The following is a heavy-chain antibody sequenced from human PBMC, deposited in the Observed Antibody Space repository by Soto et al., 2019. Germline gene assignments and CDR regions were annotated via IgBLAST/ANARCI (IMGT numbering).Heavy chain of an antibody. CDR1: GGSISTSSFY. D-gene: IGHD2-2*01. J-gene: IGHJ5*02. V-gene: IGHV4-39*01. CDR3: ARHSESSTSWPNWFDP. CDR2: IYYSGSA. Sequence: QLHLQESGPGLVKPSETLSLTCTVSGGSISTSSFYWGWIRQPPGKGLEWIGSIYYSGSAYYNPSLKSRLTISLDTSKHQFSLKMSTVTAADTAVYYCARHSESSTSWPNWFDPWGQGSLVTVSS.